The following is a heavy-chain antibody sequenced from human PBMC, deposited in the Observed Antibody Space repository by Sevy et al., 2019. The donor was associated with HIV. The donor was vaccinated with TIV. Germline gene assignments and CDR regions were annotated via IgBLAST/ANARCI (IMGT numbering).Heavy chain of an antibody. Sequence: GGSLRLSCAASEFTFSSYAMSWVRQAPGKGLEWVSSISGSGRYTYYADSVEGRLTISRDNSKNTMYVQMNSLRAEYTAVYYCAKGFCSGGTCPRDYYYYGMDVWGQGTTVTVSS. V-gene: IGHV3-23*01. CDR2: ISGSGRYT. CDR3: AKGFCSGGTCPRDYYYYGMDV. CDR1: EFTFSSYA. J-gene: IGHJ6*02. D-gene: IGHD2-15*01.